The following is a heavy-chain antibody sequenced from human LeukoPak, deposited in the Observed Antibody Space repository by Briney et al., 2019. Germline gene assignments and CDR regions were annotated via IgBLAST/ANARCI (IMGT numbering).Heavy chain of an antibody. V-gene: IGHV3-21*04. Sequence: GGSLRLACEASGFTFRTHSMNWVRQAPGRGLEWVSSITKSSTYVYYADSVKGRFTISRDNANNSLFLQMNNLGVDDTGVYYCARGSGVHVWGQGTLVLVSS. CDR2: ITKSSTYV. D-gene: IGHD3-10*01. J-gene: IGHJ4*02. CDR1: GFTFRTHS. CDR3: ARGSGVHV.